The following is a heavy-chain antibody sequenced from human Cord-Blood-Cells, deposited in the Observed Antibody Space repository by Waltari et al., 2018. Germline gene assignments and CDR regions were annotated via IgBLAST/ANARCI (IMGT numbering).Heavy chain of an antibody. CDR3: ARPPTEYSSSWYFDY. D-gene: IGHD6-13*01. CDR2: IYYSGST. J-gene: IGHJ4*02. V-gene: IGHV4-39*01. Sequence: QLQLQESGPGLVKPSETLSLTCTVSGGSISSSSYYWGWIRQPPGKGLEWIGSIYYSGSTYHRPSLKSGVTISVDTSKNQFSRKLSSVPAADTAVYYCARPPTEYSSSWYFDYWGQGTLVTVSS. CDR1: GGSISSSSYY.